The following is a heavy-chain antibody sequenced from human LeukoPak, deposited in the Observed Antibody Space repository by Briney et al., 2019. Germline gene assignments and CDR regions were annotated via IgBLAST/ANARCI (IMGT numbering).Heavy chain of an antibody. D-gene: IGHD3-22*01. CDR3: ARGLVHDTSGYYSDY. Sequence: GGSLRLSCAASGFTFSAFWMHWVRQAPGKGLVWVSRINSDDSRTTYADSVKGRFTISSDNAKNTLYLQMSSLRAEDTAVYYCARGLVHDTSGYYSDYWGQGTLVTVSS. CDR2: INSDDSRT. CDR1: GFTFSAFW. V-gene: IGHV3-74*01. J-gene: IGHJ4*02.